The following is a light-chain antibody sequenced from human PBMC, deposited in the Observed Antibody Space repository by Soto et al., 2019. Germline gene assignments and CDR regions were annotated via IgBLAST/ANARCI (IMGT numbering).Light chain of an antibody. CDR3: QQRSTWPRT. CDR2: DAS. CDR1: QSVTSS. J-gene: IGKJ4*01. Sequence: EIVLTQSPATLSFSPGERATLSCRASQSVTSSLVWYQQKPGQAPRLLMYDASNRATDIPARFSGSGSGTDFTLTISSLETEDSAVYYCQQRSTWPRTFGGGTKVEIK. V-gene: IGKV3-11*01.